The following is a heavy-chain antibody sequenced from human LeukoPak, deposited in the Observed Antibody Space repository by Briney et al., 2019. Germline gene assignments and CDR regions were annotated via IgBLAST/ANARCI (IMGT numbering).Heavy chain of an antibody. J-gene: IGHJ6*02. V-gene: IGHV3-23*01. D-gene: IGHD3-22*01. Sequence: GGSLRLSCAASGFTVSSNYMSWVRQAPGKGLEWVSAISGSGGSTYYADSVKGRFTISRDNSKNTLYLQMNSLRAEDTAVYYCAKDIHYYYDSSGYPGHYYYGMDVWGQGTTVTVSS. CDR2: ISGSGGST. CDR1: GFTVSSNY. CDR3: AKDIHYYYDSSGYPGHYYYGMDV.